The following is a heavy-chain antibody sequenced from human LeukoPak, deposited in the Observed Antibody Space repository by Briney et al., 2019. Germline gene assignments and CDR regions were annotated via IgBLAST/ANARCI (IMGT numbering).Heavy chain of an antibody. CDR3: AREGGFYRPLDY. V-gene: IGHV4-4*02. CDR1: GGSVTSTNW. D-gene: IGHD3-3*01. Sequence: SETLCLTCAVSGGSVTSTNWWTWVRQPPGKGLEWIGEVHLDGRTNYNPSLTGRLTMSVDLYENHISLKMTSVTAADTAVYYCAREGGFYRPLDYSGQGMLVTVSS. J-gene: IGHJ4*02. CDR2: VHLDGRT.